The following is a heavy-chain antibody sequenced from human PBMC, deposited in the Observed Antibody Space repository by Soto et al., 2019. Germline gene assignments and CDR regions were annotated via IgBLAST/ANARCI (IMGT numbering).Heavy chain of an antibody. Sequence: SQTLSLTCAISGDSVSTNSAAWNRIRQSPSRGLEWLGRTFYRSKWFTDYAESLKGRITVNPDTSKDQFSLQLNSVTPEDTAVYYCVREELTRRFDYWGQGTQVTVPQ. CDR2: TFYRSKWFT. CDR3: VREELTRRFDY. J-gene: IGHJ4*02. D-gene: IGHD3-9*01. V-gene: IGHV6-1*01. CDR1: GDSVSTNSAA.